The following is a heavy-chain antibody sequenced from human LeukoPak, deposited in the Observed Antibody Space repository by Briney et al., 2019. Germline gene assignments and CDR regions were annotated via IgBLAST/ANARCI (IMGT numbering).Heavy chain of an antibody. CDR1: GYTFTSYY. CDR2: INPSGGST. V-gene: IGHV1-46*01. J-gene: IGHJ4*02. CDR3: AREREPETFGVPTDY. Sequence: ASVKVSCKASGYTFTSYYMHWVRQAPGQGLEWMGIINPSGGSTSYAQKFQGRVTMTRDTSTSTVYMELSSLRSEGTAVYYCAREREPETFGVPTDYWGQGTLVTVSS. D-gene: IGHD3-16*01.